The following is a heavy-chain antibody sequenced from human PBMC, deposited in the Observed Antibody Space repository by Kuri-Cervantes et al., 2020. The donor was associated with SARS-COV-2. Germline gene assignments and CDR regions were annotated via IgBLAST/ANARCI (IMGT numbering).Heavy chain of an antibody. CDR2: IYYSGST. CDR3: AREGIAARPSHFDY. Sequence: GSLRLSCTVSGGSISSYYWSWIRQPPGKGLEWIGYIYYSGSTNYNPSLKSRVTISVDTSKNQFSLKLSSVTAADTAVHYCAREGIAARPSHFDYWGQGTLVTVSS. D-gene: IGHD6-6*01. V-gene: IGHV4-59*01. J-gene: IGHJ4*02. CDR1: GGSISSYY.